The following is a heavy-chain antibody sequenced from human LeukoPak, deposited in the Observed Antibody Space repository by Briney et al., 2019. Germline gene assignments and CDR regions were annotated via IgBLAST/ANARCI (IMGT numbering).Heavy chain of an antibody. J-gene: IGHJ4*02. CDR3: VTTTRGYSRDS. CDR1: GFTFSK. D-gene: IGHD3-22*01. Sequence: GGSLRLSCAASGFTFSKMNWVRQAPGKGLEWVSYISSSGSTIYYADSVKGRFTISRDNAKNSLFLQMDGLRVEDTAVYYCVTTTRGYSRDSWGQGTLVTVSS. V-gene: IGHV3-48*03. CDR2: ISSSGSTI.